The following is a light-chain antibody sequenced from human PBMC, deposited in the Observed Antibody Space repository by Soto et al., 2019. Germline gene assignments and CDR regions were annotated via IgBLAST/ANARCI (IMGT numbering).Light chain of an antibody. V-gene: IGLV2-14*01. Sequence: SALTQPASVSGSPGQSITISFTGTSSDVGGYNYVSWYQQHPGKAPKLMIYEVSNRPSGVSNRFSGSKSGNTASLTISGLQAEDEADYYCSSYTSSSTLLYVFGTGTKV. J-gene: IGLJ1*01. CDR1: SSDVGGYNY. CDR3: SSYTSSSTLLYV. CDR2: EVS.